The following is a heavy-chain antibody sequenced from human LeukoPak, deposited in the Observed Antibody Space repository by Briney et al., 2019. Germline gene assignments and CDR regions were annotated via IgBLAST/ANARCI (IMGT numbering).Heavy chain of an antibody. Sequence: SETLSLTCTVSGGSFSSSSYYWGWIRQPPGKGLEWIGSIYYSGSTYYNPSLKSRVTTSVDTSKNQFSLKLSSVTAADTAVYYCAIYCSSTSCSNNCYGMDVWGQGTTVTVSS. CDR2: IYYSGST. V-gene: IGHV4-39*07. CDR1: GGSFSSSSYY. J-gene: IGHJ6*02. D-gene: IGHD2-2*01. CDR3: AIYCSSTSCSNNCYGMDV.